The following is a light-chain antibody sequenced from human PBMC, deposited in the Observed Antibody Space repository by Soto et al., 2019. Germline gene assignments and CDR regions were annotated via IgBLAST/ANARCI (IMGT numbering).Light chain of an antibody. CDR3: LQDYNYPWT. Sequence: AIQMTQSPSSLSASVGDRVTITCRASQGIRNDLGWYQEKPRQAPKLLIYAASNLKSGVPSRFSGSGSGTDFTLTISSMQPEDFATYYCLQDYNYPWTFGQGTKVEV. CDR2: AAS. CDR1: QGIRND. V-gene: IGKV1-6*01. J-gene: IGKJ1*01.